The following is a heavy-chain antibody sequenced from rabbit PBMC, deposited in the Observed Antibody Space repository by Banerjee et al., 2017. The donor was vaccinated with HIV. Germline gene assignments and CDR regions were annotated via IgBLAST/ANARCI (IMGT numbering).Heavy chain of an antibody. CDR2: IYAGSSGST. V-gene: IGHV1S40*01. Sequence: QSLEESGGDLVKPGASLTLTCTASGFSFSSSYWICWVRQAPGKGLEWIACIYAGSSGSTYYASWAKGRFTISKTSSTTVTLQMTSLTAADTATYFCARDPTGSTFLWGPGTLVTDS. CDR3: ARDPTGSTFL. CDR1: GFSFSSSYW. D-gene: IGHD4-2*01. J-gene: IGHJ4*01.